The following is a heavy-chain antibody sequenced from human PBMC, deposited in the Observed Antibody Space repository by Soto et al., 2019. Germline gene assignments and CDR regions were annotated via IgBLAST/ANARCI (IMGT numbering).Heavy chain of an antibody. CDR3: AREQLVHGRTPLDY. Sequence: ASVKVSCKASGGTFSSYAISWVRQAPGQGLEWMGGIIPIFGTANYAQKFQGRVTITADESTSTAYMELSSLRSEDTAVYYCAREQLVHGRTPLDYWGQGTLVTVSS. D-gene: IGHD6-6*01. CDR1: GGTFSSYA. V-gene: IGHV1-69*13. CDR2: IIPIFGTA. J-gene: IGHJ4*02.